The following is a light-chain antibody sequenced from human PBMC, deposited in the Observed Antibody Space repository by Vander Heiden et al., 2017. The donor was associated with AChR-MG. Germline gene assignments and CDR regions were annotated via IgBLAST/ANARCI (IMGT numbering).Light chain of an antibody. Sequence: EIVMMQSPATLSVSPGERAALSCRASQSVSSNLAWYQQKPGQAPRLLIYGTSTRATGIPARFSGSGSGTEFTLTISSLQSEDFAVYYCQQYNKWPSWTFGQGTKVEIK. V-gene: IGKV3-15*01. J-gene: IGKJ1*01. CDR3: QQYNKWPSWT. CDR1: QSVSSN. CDR2: GTS.